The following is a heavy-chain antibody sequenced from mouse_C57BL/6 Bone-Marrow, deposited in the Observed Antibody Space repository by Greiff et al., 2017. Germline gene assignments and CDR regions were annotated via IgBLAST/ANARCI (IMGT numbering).Heavy chain of an antibody. V-gene: IGHV1-69*01. D-gene: IGHD1-1*01. CDR2: IDPSDSYT. J-gene: IGHJ4*01. CDR1: GYTFTSYW. Sequence: QVQLQQPGAELVMPGASVKLSCKASGYTFTSYWMHWVKQRPGQGLEWIGEIDPSDSYTNYNQKFKGKSTLTVDKSSSTAYMQLSSLTSEDSAVYYCVITTVVEEAMDYWGQGTSVTVSS. CDR3: VITTVVEEAMDY.